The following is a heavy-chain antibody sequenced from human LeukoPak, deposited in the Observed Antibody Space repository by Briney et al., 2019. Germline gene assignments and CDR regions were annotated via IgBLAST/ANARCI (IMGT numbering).Heavy chain of an antibody. CDR1: GGTFSSYA. J-gene: IGHJ4*02. Sequence: SVKVSCKASGGTFSSYAISWVRQAPGQGLEWMGRIIPILGIANYAQKFQGRVTITADKSTSTAYMELSSLRSEDTAVYYCASFYYDSSGYYWGQGTLVTVSS. CDR2: IIPILGIA. V-gene: IGHV1-69*04. CDR3: ASFYYDSSGYY. D-gene: IGHD3-22*01.